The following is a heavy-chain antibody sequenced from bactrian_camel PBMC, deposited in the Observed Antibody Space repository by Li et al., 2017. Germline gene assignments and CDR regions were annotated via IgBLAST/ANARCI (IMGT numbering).Heavy chain of an antibody. D-gene: IGHD6*01. Sequence: DVQLVESGGGSVQAGGSLALSCAASGWTYSSNCWGWFRQSPGKERKGVGAIYSGGGTTYYADSVKGRFTISQQHAKNTVYLQMRNLIPEDTAMYYCAANRGSAWYPCATKAADFDHWDQGTQVTVS. J-gene: IGHJ6*01. V-gene: IGHV3S40*01. CDR3: AANRGSAWYPCATKAADFDH. CDR1: GWTYSSNC. CDR2: IYSGGGTT.